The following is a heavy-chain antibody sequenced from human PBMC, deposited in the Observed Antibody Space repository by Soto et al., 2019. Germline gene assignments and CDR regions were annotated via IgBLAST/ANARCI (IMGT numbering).Heavy chain of an antibody. Sequence: EVQLVESGGGLVQPGGSLRLSCAASGFTFSSYSMNWVRQAPGKGLEWVSYISSSSSTIYYADSVKGRFTISRDNAKNSLYLQMNSLRAEDTAVYYCARDSGTVAGMISGFAPWGQGTLVTVSS. D-gene: IGHD6-19*01. CDR3: ARDSGTVAGMISGFAP. CDR1: GFTFSSYS. J-gene: IGHJ5*02. V-gene: IGHV3-48*01. CDR2: ISSSSSTI.